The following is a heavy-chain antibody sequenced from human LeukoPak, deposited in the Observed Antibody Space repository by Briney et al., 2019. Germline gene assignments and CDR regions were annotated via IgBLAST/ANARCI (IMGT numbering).Heavy chain of an antibody. V-gene: IGHV1-2*02. J-gene: IGHJ4*02. D-gene: IGHD3-3*01. CDR2: INLNSGGT. CDR3: ARVSIFGVVIIGYFDY. Sequence: AAVKVCCKAAGYTFTGCYMHWVRQAPGQGLGLMGGINLNSGGTSYAQKFQGRVTMTRDTSISTAYMELSRLRSDDTAVYYCARVSIFGVVIIGYFDYWGQGTLVTVSS. CDR1: GYTFTGCY.